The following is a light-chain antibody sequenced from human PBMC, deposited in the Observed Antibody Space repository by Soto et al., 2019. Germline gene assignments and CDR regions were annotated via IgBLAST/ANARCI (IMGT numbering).Light chain of an antibody. CDR1: SGDIGSYNR. Sequence: QSVLTQPASVSGSPGQSITISCTGTSGDIGSYNRVSWYQQHPGKAPKRIIYEVTARPSGVSNRVSGSKYGNTASLSISGLQAEDEAEYYCSSYTNINTRACVFGTGT. CDR2: EVT. V-gene: IGLV2-14*01. J-gene: IGLJ1*01. CDR3: SSYTNINTRACV.